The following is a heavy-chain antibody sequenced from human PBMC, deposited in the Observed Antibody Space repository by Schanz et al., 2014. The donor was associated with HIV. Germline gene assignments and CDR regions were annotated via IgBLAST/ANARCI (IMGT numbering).Heavy chain of an antibody. V-gene: IGHV1-2*02. D-gene: IGHD2-2*01. J-gene: IGHJ4*02. CDR3: ARNRYNLLPFDF. Sequence: QVHLVQSGREVKKPGASVRVSCKASGYTFTDYYIHWVRQAPGQGLQWMGWVKPNDGGTYYPQKFKGRVAMTRDTSITTASMELSRLRSDDTAIYFCARNRYNLLPFDFWGQGTLVTVSS. CDR1: GYTFTDYY. CDR2: VKPNDGGT.